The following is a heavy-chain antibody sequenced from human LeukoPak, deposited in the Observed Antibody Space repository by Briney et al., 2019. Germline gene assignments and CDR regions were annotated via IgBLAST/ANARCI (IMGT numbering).Heavy chain of an antibody. CDR1: GFTFSSYG. CDR2: IWYDGSNK. J-gene: IGHJ6*02. V-gene: IGHV3-33*08. CDR3: ARDYDFWSGYPVYGVDV. D-gene: IGHD3-3*01. Sequence: GGSLRLSCAASGFTFSSYGMHWVRQAPGKGLEWVAVIWYDGSNKYYADSVKGRFTISRDNSKNTLYLQMNSLRAEDTAVYYCARDYDFWSGYPVYGVDVWGQGTTVTVSS.